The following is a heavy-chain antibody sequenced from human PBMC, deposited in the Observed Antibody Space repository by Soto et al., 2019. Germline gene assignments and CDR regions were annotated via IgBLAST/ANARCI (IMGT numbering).Heavy chain of an antibody. V-gene: IGHV1-69*02. J-gene: IGHJ4*02. D-gene: IGHD4-17*01. CDR3: ATTTVTRPFDY. CDR1: GGTFSSYT. Sequence: QVQLVQSGAEVKKPGSSVKVSCKASGGTFSSYTISWVRQAPGQGLEWMGRIIPILGIANYAQKFQGRVTITADKCTSTAYMELSSLRSEDTAVYYCATTTVTRPFDYWGQGTLVTVSS. CDR2: IIPILGIA.